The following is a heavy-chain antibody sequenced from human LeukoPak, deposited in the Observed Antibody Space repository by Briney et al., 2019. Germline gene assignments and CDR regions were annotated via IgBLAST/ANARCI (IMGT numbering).Heavy chain of an antibody. J-gene: IGHJ4*02. D-gene: IGHD1-26*01. CDR1: GFTFSSNW. CDR2: INEDGSEK. Sequence: GGSLRLSCAASGFTFSSNWMTWVRQAPGKGLEWVANINEDGSEKYYVDSVKGRFTISRDNSKNTLYLQMNSLRAEDTAVYYCAKDPESVHSGSYGYWGQGTLVTVSS. V-gene: IGHV3-7*03. CDR3: AKDPESVHSGSYGY.